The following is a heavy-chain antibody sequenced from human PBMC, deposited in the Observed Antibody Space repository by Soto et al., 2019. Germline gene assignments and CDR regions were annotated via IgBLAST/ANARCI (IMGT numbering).Heavy chain of an antibody. V-gene: IGHV1-18*01. CDR3: ARVWMVRGVDGAFDI. J-gene: IGHJ3*02. CDR1: GYTFTSYG. Sequence: ASVKVSCKASGYTFTSYGIGWVRQAPGQGLEWMGWISAYNGNTNYAQKLQGRVTMTTDTFTSTAYMELRSLRSDDTAVYYCARVWMVRGVDGAFDIWGQGTMVTVSS. CDR2: ISAYNGNT. D-gene: IGHD3-10*01.